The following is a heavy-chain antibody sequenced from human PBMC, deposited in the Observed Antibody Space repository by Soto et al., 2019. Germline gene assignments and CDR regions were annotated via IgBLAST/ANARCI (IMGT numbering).Heavy chain of an antibody. CDR3: AANKRSSSWYGFDY. CDR2: ISAYNGNT. V-gene: IGHV1-18*01. D-gene: IGHD6-13*01. CDR1: GYTFTSYG. Sequence: GASVKVSCKASGYTFTSYGISWVRQAPGQGLEWMGWISAYNGNTNYAQKLQGRVTMTTDTSTSTAYMELRSLRSDDTAVYYCAANKRSSSWYGFDYWGQGTLVTVSS. J-gene: IGHJ4*02.